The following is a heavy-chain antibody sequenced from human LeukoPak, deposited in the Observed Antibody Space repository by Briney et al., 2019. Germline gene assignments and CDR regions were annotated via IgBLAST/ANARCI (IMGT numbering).Heavy chain of an antibody. Sequence: GGSLRLSCAASGFTFSDYYMSWIRQAPGKGLEWVSYISSSGSTIYYADSVKGRFTISRDNSKNTLYLQMNSLRAEDTAVYYCAKDPMTTVTTTAYWGQGTLVTVSS. CDR2: ISSSGSTI. J-gene: IGHJ4*02. CDR3: AKDPMTTVTTTAY. V-gene: IGHV3-11*01. CDR1: GFTFSDYY. D-gene: IGHD4-17*01.